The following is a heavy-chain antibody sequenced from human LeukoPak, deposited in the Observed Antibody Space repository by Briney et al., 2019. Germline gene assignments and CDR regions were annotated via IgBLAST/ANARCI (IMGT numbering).Heavy chain of an antibody. CDR1: GYSISSGYY. J-gene: IGHJ5*02. Sequence: PSETLSLTCNVSGYSISSGYYWGWIRQPPGKGLEWIGYIYYSGSTYYNPSLKSRVTISVDTSKSQFSLKLSSVTAADTAVYYCSRHRGGNDLSNWFDPWGQGTLVTVSS. CDR3: SRHRGGNDLSNWFDP. CDR2: IYYSGST. D-gene: IGHD5-12*01. V-gene: IGHV4-38-2*02.